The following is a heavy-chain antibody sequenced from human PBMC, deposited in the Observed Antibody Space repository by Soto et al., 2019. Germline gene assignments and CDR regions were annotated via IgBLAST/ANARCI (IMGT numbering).Heavy chain of an antibody. Sequence: ASETLSLTCTVSGGSISSSSYYWGWIRQPPGKGLEWIGSIYYSGSTYYNPSLKSRVTISVDTSKNQFSLKLSSVTAADTAVYYCARGGPRLYFDYWGQGTLVTVSS. D-gene: IGHD6-25*01. CDR3: ARGGPRLYFDY. CDR1: GGSISSSSYY. J-gene: IGHJ4*02. V-gene: IGHV4-39*07. CDR2: IYYSGST.